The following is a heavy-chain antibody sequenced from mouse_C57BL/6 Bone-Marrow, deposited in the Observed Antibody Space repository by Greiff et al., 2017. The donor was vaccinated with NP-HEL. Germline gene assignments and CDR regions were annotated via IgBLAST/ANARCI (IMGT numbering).Heavy chain of an antibody. CDR1: GYSITSGYD. CDR2: ISYSGST. CDR3: ARDPPYYSNFHWYFDV. Sequence: EVQLQESGPGMVKPSQSLSLTCTVTGYSITSGYDWHWIRHFPGNKLEWMGYISYSGSTNYNPSLKSRISITHDTSKNHFFLKLNSVTTEDTATYYCARDPPYYSNFHWYFDVWGTGTTVTVSS. V-gene: IGHV3-1*01. D-gene: IGHD2-5*01. J-gene: IGHJ1*03.